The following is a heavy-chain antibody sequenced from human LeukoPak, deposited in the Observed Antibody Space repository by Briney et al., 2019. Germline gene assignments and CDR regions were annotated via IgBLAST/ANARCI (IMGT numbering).Heavy chain of an antibody. Sequence: PGGSLRLSCAASGFTFDDYGMSWVRQAPGKGLEWVSGSWNGGRTGYADSLKGRFTISRDNSKNTLYLQMNSLRAEDTAVYYCARSMIVVSNIDYWGQGTLVTVSS. D-gene: IGHD3-22*01. V-gene: IGHV3-20*04. CDR2: SWNGGRT. CDR3: ARSMIVVSNIDY. J-gene: IGHJ4*02. CDR1: GFTFDDYG.